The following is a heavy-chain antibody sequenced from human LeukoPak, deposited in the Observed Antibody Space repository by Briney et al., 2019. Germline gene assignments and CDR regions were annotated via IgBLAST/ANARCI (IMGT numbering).Heavy chain of an antibody. CDR3: ARDDDYYWYFDL. J-gene: IGHJ2*01. CDR2: INHSGST. Sequence: TSETLSLTCAVHGGSFSGYYWSWIRQPPGKGLEWIGEINHSGSTNYNPSLKSRVTISVDTSKNQFSLKLSSVTAADTAVYYCARDDDYYWYFDLWGRGTLVTVSS. CDR1: GGSFSGYY. D-gene: IGHD1-1*01. V-gene: IGHV4-34*01.